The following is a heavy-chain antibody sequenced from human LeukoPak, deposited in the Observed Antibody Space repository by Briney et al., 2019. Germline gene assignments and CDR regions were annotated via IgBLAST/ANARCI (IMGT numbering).Heavy chain of an antibody. Sequence: PGGSLRLSCAASGFTFDDYGMSWVRQAPGKGLEWVSGINWNGGSTGYADSVKGRFTITRDNAKNSLYVQMNSLRAEDTALYYCASGYCSSTSCYLYYYYMDVWGKGTTVTVSS. CDR3: ASGYCSSTSCYLYYYYMDV. D-gene: IGHD2-2*03. J-gene: IGHJ6*03. CDR2: INWNGGST. V-gene: IGHV3-20*04. CDR1: GFTFDDYG.